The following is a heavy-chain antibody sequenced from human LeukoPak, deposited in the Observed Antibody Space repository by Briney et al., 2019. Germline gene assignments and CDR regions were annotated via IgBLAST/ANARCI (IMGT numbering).Heavy chain of an antibody. CDR3: ARDARHYYGSGSYYLDWFDP. CDR2: VNWNGRSR. D-gene: IGHD3-10*01. V-gene: IGHV3-20*01. J-gene: IGHJ5*02. CDR1: GCIFDDYG. Sequence: GGSLRLSCAASGCIFDDYGMSWVRHVPGKGLEWVSGVNWNGRSRGYADSVKGRFTISRDNAKKSLYLQMNNLRAEDTAFYHCARDARHYYGSGSYYLDWFDPWGQGTLVTVSS.